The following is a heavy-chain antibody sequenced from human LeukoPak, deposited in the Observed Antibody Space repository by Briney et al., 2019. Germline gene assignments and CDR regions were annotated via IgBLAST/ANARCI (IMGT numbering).Heavy chain of an antibody. D-gene: IGHD6-13*01. V-gene: IGHV1-18*01. CDR2: ISASNVNT. J-gene: IGHJ4*02. CDR1: GNTFTSYG. CDR3: TRGGGAAAGLFDD. Sequence: ATVNVSSKATGNTFTSYGNSWVPQALGQGFLRMGWISASNVNTHYSQKLQGRVLITPDTWTRTVYIELRSLRSVEKAVFFCTRGGGAAAGLFDDWGQGTLVTVSA.